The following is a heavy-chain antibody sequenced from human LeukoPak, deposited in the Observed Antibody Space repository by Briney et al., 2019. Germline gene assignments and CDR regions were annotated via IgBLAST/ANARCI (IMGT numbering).Heavy chain of an antibody. Sequence: GGSLRLSCAASGFTFSSYSMNWLRQAPGKGLEWVSTISGSGGSTYYADSVKGRFTISRDNSRSTLYLQMNSLRGEDTAVYYCAKALAVGATFDPSLAYWGQGTLVTVSS. CDR1: GFTFSSYS. V-gene: IGHV3-23*01. CDR3: AKALAVGATFDPSLAY. D-gene: IGHD1-26*01. J-gene: IGHJ4*02. CDR2: ISGSGGST.